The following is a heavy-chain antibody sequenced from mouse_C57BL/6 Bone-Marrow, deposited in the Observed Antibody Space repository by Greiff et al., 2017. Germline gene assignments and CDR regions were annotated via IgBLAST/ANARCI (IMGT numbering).Heavy chain of an antibody. CDR1: GYTFTNYW. V-gene: IGHV1-63*01. Sequence: QVQLQQSGAELVRPGTSVKMSCKASGYTFTNYWIGWAKQRPGHGLEWIGDIYPGGGYTNYYEKFKGKATLTADKSSSTAYMQFSSLTSEDSAIYYCARYALYGNYDYWGQGTTLTVSS. D-gene: IGHD2-1*01. CDR2: IYPGGGYT. CDR3: ARYALYGNYDY. J-gene: IGHJ2*01.